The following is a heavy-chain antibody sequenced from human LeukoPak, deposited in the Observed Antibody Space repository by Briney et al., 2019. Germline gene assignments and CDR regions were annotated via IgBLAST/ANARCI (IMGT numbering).Heavy chain of an antibody. V-gene: IGHV4-39*07. D-gene: IGHD5-24*01. CDR2: IYYSGSA. Sequence: KSSETLSLTCTVSGGSISSSSYYWGWIRQPPGKGLEWIGSIYYSGSAYYNPSLKSRVSISVDTSKNQFSLKLRSGTAADTAVYYCASPMAWAHNRRDSDYWGLGTLVTVSS. CDR3: ASPMAWAHNRRDSDY. CDR1: GGSISSSSYY. J-gene: IGHJ4*02.